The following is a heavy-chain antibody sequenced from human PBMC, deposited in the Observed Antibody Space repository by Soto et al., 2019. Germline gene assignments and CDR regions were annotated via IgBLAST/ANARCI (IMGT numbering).Heavy chain of an antibody. CDR1: GFTFSSYW. CDR2: IKQDGSEK. Sequence: GSLRLSCAASGFTFSSYWMSWVRQAPGKGLEWVANIKQDGSEKYYVDSVKGRFTIPRDNAQNSLYLQMNSLRAEDTAVYYCARETHNYYYYGMDVWGQGTTVTAP. V-gene: IGHV3-7*03. CDR3: ARETHNYYYYGMDV. J-gene: IGHJ6*02.